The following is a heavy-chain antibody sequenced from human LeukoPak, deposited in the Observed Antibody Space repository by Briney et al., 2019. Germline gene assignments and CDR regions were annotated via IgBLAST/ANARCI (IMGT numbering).Heavy chain of an antibody. V-gene: IGHV3-30*02. CDR2: IRYDGSNK. CDR3: ARVLHYYDSSGYYSGYFDY. Sequence: SGGSLRLSCAASGFTFSSYGMHWVRQAPGKGLEWVAFIRYDGSNKYYADSVKGRFTISRDNSKNTLYLQMNSLRAEDTAVYYCARVLHYYDSSGYYSGYFDYWGQGTLVTVSS. J-gene: IGHJ4*02. D-gene: IGHD3-22*01. CDR1: GFTFSSYG.